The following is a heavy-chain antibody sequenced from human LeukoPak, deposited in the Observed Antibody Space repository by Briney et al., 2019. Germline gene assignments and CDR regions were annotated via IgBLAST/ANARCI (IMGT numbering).Heavy chain of an antibody. CDR2: ISDSGVGT. CDR1: GFTFSGHA. D-gene: IGHD3-10*01. Sequence: GGSLRLSCAASGFTFSGHAMSWVRQAPGKGLEWVSVISDSGVGTFYADSVKGRFTISRDNSKGTMYLQMNSLRAEDTAIYYCAKIGPGNYYGPQFDYWGQGTLVTVSS. V-gene: IGHV3-23*01. J-gene: IGHJ4*02. CDR3: AKIGPGNYYGPQFDY.